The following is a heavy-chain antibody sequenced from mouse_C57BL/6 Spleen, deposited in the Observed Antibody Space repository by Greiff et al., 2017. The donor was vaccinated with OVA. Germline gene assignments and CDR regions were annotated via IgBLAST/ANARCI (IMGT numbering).Heavy chain of an antibody. Sequence: HVPLQPPWAELVKPGASVKLSCQASGYTFTSYWMHWVKQRPGRGLAWLGRIDPNSGGTKYNEKFKSKATLTVDKPSSTAYMQLSSLTSEDSAVYYCARGDYDYPYYFDYWGQGTTLTVSS. J-gene: IGHJ2*01. V-gene: IGHV1-72*01. CDR1: GYTFTSYW. D-gene: IGHD2-4*01. CDR2: IDPNSGGT. CDR3: ARGDYDYPYYFDY.